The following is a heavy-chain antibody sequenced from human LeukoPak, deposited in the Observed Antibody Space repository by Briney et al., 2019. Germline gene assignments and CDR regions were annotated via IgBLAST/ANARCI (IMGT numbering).Heavy chain of an antibody. CDR2: ISYDGSNK. CDR1: GFTFSSYA. Sequence: PGGSLRLSCAASGFTFSSYAMHWVRQAPGKGLEWVAVISYDGSNKYYADSVKGRFTISRDNSKNTLYLQMNSLRAEDTAVYYCARGICSSTSCGFYNWGQGTLVTDSS. V-gene: IGHV3-30*01. CDR3: ARGICSSTSCGFYN. D-gene: IGHD2-2*01. J-gene: IGHJ4*02.